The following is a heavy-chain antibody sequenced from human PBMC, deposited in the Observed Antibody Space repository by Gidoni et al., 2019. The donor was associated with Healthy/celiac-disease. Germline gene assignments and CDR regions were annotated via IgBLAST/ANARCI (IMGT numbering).Heavy chain of an antibody. D-gene: IGHD6-6*01. Sequence: QVQLQQWGAGLLKPSETLSLTCAVYGGSFSGYYWSWIRQPPGKGLEWIGEINHSGSTNYNPSLKSRVTISVDTSKNQFSLKLSSVTAADTAVYYCARQGYPSSIAARGRKNSFDYWGQGTLVTVSS. V-gene: IGHV4-34*01. CDR3: ARQGYPSSIAARGRKNSFDY. CDR1: GGSFSGYY. J-gene: IGHJ4*02. CDR2: INHSGST.